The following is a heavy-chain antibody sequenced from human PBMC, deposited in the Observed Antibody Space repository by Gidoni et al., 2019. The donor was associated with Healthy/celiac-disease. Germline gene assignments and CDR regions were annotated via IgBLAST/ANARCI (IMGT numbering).Heavy chain of an antibody. CDR2: IWYDGSNK. J-gene: IGHJ3*02. Sequence: QVQLVESGGGVVQPGRSLRLSCAASGFTFSSYGMHWVRQAPGKGLEWVAVIWYDGSNKYYADSVKGRFTISRDNSKNTLYLQMNSLRAEDTAVYYCARDRGSPSAFDIWGQGTMVTVSS. CDR1: GFTFSSYG. V-gene: IGHV3-33*08. CDR3: ARDRGSPSAFDI. D-gene: IGHD3-10*01.